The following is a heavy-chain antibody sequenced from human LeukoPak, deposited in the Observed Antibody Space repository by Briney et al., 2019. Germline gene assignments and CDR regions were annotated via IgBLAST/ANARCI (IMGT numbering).Heavy chain of an antibody. CDR2: IWYDGSNK. V-gene: IGHV3-33*01. CDR3: ARAGKLYDFWSYMDV. D-gene: IGHD3-3*01. CDR1: GFTFSSYG. J-gene: IGHJ6*03. Sequence: GRSLRLSCAASGFTFSSYGMRWVRQAPGKGLEWVAVIWYDGSNKYYADSVKGRFTISRDNSKNTLYLQMNSLRAEDTAVYYCARAGKLYDFWSYMDVWGKGTTVTVSS.